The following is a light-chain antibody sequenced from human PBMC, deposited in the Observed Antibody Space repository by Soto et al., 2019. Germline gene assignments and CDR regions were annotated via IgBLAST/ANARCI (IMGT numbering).Light chain of an antibody. CDR3: HHFGSSPET. Sequence: EVVLTQSPGTLSLSPGERATLSCRASQSVADSYLAWYQQKPGRAPRLLFYAATRRATGITDRFSGSESGTDFTLTISTLEPVDFAVYYCHHFGSSPETFGQGTKVE. V-gene: IGKV3-20*01. J-gene: IGKJ1*01. CDR1: QSVADSY. CDR2: AAT.